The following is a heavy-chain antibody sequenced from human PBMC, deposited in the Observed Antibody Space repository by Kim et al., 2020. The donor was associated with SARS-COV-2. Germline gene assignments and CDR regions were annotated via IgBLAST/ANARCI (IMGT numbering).Heavy chain of an antibody. CDR2: IKSKTDGGTT. D-gene: IGHD6-6*01. CDR3: TTPEYSSSSPNDY. CDR1: GFTFSNAW. V-gene: IGHV3-15*01. J-gene: IGHJ4*02. Sequence: GGSLRLSCAASGFTFSNAWMSWVRQAPGKGLEWVGRIKSKTDGGTTDYAAPVKGRFTISRDDSKNTLYLQMNSLKTEDTAVYYCTTPEYSSSSPNDYWGQGTLVTVSS.